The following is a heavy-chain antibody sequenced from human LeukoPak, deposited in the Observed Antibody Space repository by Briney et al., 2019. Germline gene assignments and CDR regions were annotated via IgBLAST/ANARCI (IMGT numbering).Heavy chain of an antibody. D-gene: IGHD3-10*01. J-gene: IGHJ6*02. CDR3: AREFRELLWFGELFYGMDV. CDR2: INHSGST. V-gene: IGHV4-34*01. Sequence: SETLSLTCAVYGGSFSGHYWSWIRQPPGKGLEWIGEINHSGSTNYNPSLKSRVTISVDTSKNQFSLKLSSVTAADTAVYYCAREFRELLWFGELFYGMDVWGQGTTVTVSS. CDR1: GGSFSGHY.